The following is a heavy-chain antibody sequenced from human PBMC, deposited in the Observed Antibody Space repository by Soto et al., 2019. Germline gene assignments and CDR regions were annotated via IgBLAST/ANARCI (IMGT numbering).Heavy chain of an antibody. CDR3: ARVLDDFWSGSWYLFYYYGMDV. V-gene: IGHV3-74*01. J-gene: IGHJ6*02. CDR2: INSDGSST. Sequence: HPGGSLRLSCAASGFTFSSYWMHWVRQAPGKGLVWVSRINSDGSSTSYADSVKGRFTISRDNAKNTLYLQMNSLRAEDTAVYYCARVLDDFWSGSWYLFYYYGMDVWGQGTTVTVSS. D-gene: IGHD3-3*01. CDR1: GFTFSSYW.